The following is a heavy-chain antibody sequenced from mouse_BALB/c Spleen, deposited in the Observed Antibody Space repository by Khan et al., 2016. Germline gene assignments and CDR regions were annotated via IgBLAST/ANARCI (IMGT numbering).Heavy chain of an antibody. J-gene: IGHJ1*01. CDR2: INYDGSAI. CDR3: MRYDEGYWDFDV. Sequence: EVQLLETGGGLVQPGGSRGLSCEGSGFTFCGFWMSWVRQTPGKTLEWIGDINYDGSAIIYGPSIKDRFPIFRDNDKSTLYLQMSNVRSEDTATYFCMRYDEGYWDFDVWWAGSTVTVSS. CDR1: GFTFCGFW. V-gene: IGHV11-2*02.